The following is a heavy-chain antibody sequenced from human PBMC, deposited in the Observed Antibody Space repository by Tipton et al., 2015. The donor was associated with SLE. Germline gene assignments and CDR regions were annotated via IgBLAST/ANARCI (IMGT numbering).Heavy chain of an antibody. V-gene: IGHV4-31*03. J-gene: IGHJ3*02. CDR1: GGSISSGGYY. CDR3: ARDGLGSSWVGAFDI. D-gene: IGHD6-13*01. CDR2: IYYSGST. Sequence: TLSLTCTVSGGSISSGGYYWSWIRQHPGKGLEWIGYIYYSGSTYYNPSLKSRVTISVDTSKNQFSLKLSSVTAADTAVYYCARDGLGSSWVGAFDIWGQGTMVTVSS.